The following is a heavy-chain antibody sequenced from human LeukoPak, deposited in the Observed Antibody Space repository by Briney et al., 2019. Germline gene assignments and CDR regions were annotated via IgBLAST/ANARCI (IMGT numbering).Heavy chain of an antibody. CDR3: ARDLGSGWYFDY. D-gene: IGHD6-19*01. CDR2: ISYDGSNK. V-gene: IGHV3-30*04. J-gene: IGHJ4*02. CDR1: GFTFSSYA. Sequence: GRSLRFSCAASGFTFSSYAMHWVRQAPGKGLEWVAVISYDGSNKYYADSVKGRFTISRDNSKNTLYLQMNSLRAEDTAVYYCARDLGSGWYFDYWGQGTLVTVSS.